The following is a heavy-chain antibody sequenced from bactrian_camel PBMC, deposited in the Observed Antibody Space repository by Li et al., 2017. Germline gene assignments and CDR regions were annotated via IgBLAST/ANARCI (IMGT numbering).Heavy chain of an antibody. Sequence: HVQLVESGGGKVQPGESLKLSCKASGFTFSNYGMNWVRQAPRKGLEWVSSITSDGVTTDYGDPVKGRFTVSRDNAKNMVYLQMNSLKSEDTALYYCGLGSMFSDEFNYWGQGTQVTVS. V-gene: IGHV3S6*01. CDR2: ITSDGVTT. J-gene: IGHJ4*01. D-gene: IGHD5*01. CDR1: GFTFSNYG. CDR3: GLGSMFSDEFNY.